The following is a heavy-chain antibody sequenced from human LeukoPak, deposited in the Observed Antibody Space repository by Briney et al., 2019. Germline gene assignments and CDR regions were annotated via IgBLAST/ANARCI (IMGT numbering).Heavy chain of an antibody. D-gene: IGHD3-10*01. CDR1: GDSISTYY. V-gene: IGHV4-59*08. CDR2: VYYSGTT. J-gene: IGHJ5*02. CDR3: ARQSLRFGELTAQFDP. Sequence: SETLSLTCAVSGDSISTYYWNWFRQPPGKGLEWIGYVYYSGTTNYNPSLKSRVTISLDTSMNQFSLKLRSVTAADTAVYYCARQSLRFGELTAQFDPWGQGALVTVSS.